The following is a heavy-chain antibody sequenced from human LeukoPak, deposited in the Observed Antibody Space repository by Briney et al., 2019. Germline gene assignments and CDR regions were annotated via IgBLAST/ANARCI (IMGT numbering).Heavy chain of an antibody. J-gene: IGHJ4*02. CDR1: GFTFSSYG. CDR3: ANWYYDSSGYYYKSGY. V-gene: IGHV3-30*02. D-gene: IGHD3-22*01. CDR2: IRYDGSNK. Sequence: PGGSLRLSCAASGFTFSSYGMHWVRQAPGKGLEWVAFIRYDGSNKYYADSVKGRFTISRDNSKNTLYLQTNSLRAEDTAVYYCANWYYDSSGYYYKSGYWGQGTLVTVSS.